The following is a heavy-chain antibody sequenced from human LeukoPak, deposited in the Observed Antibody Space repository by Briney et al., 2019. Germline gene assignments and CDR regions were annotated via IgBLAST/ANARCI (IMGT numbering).Heavy chain of an antibody. Sequence: GGSLRLSCAASGFTFSSYSMNWVRQAPGKGLEWVSSISSSSSYIYYADSVKGRFTISRDNSKNTLYLQMNSLRAEDTAVYYCASVRTYYGSGSYFEYWGQGTLVTVSS. CDR3: ASVRTYYGSGSYFEY. CDR1: GFTFSSYS. J-gene: IGHJ4*02. CDR2: ISSSSSYI. V-gene: IGHV3-21*01. D-gene: IGHD3-10*01.